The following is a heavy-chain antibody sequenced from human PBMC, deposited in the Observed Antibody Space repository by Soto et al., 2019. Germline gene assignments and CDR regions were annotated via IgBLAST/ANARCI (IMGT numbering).Heavy chain of an antibody. D-gene: IGHD6-19*01. V-gene: IGHV5-51*01. CDR3: ARHSGYSSGWKYNYYGMDV. CDR1: GYSFTTYW. Sequence: GESLKISCKGVGYSFTTYWIEWVRQMPGKGLELMGIIYPGDSDTRYRPSFQGRVTISADKSIGTAYLQWDSLKASDTAMYYCARHSGYSSGWKYNYYGMDVWGQGTTVTVSS. CDR2: IYPGDSDT. J-gene: IGHJ6*02.